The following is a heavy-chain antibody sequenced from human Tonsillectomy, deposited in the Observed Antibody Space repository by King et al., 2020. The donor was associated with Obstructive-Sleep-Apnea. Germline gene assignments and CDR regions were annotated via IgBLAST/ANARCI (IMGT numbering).Heavy chain of an antibody. CDR3: ARGTLPAYNYGLRGFDY. Sequence: VQLVESGGGVVQPGRSLRFSCAASGFTFSNYAMHWVRQAPGKGLEWVALISYHGSNKYYADSVKGRFTISRDNSKNTLYLQMNSLRAEDTAVYYCARGTLPAYNYGLRGFDYWGQGTLVTVSS. CDR1: GFTFSNYA. V-gene: IGHV3-30*04. D-gene: IGHD5-18*01. J-gene: IGHJ4*02. CDR2: ISYHGSNK.